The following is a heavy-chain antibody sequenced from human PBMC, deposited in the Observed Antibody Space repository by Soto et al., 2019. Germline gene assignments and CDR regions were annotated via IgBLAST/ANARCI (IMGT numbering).Heavy chain of an antibody. D-gene: IGHD3-9*01. CDR2: IYHSGRT. CDR1: GGSISSSNW. CDR3: ARARFDIVTGYPPWVGFDY. J-gene: IGHJ4*02. V-gene: IGHV4-4*02. Sequence: QVQLQESGPGLVKPSGTLSLTCAVSGGSISSSNWWSWVRQPPGKGLEWIGEIYHSGRTNYNPSLKSRVTISVDKSKNQFSLKLSAVTAADTAVYYCARARFDIVTGYPPWVGFDYWGQGTLVTVSS.